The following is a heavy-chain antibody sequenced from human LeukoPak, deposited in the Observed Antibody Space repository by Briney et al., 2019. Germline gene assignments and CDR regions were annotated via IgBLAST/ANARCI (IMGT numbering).Heavy chain of an antibody. Sequence: GGSLRLSCAASGFTFSSYAMHWVRQAPGKGLEWVALISYDGSNEYYADSVQGRFAVSRDNSKNTLYLQMSSLGTEDTAVYYCARSEYNFGHPLDYWGQGTLVTVSS. CDR2: ISYDGSNE. D-gene: IGHD1-20*01. J-gene: IGHJ4*02. CDR1: GFTFSSYA. CDR3: ARSEYNFGHPLDY. V-gene: IGHV3-30*09.